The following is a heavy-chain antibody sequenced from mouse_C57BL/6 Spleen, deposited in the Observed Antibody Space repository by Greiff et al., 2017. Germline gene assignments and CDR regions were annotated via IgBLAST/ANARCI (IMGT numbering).Heavy chain of an antibody. CDR1: GYAFSSSW. CDR3: ARSGIYYGNYFDY. J-gene: IGHJ2*01. Sequence: QVQLQQSGPELVKPGASVKISCKASGYAFSSSWMNWVKQRPGKGLEWIGRIYPGDGDTNYNGKFKGKATLTADKSSSTAYMQLSSLTSEDSAVYFCARSGIYYGNYFDYWGQGTTLTVSS. CDR2: IYPGDGDT. D-gene: IGHD2-1*01. V-gene: IGHV1-82*01.